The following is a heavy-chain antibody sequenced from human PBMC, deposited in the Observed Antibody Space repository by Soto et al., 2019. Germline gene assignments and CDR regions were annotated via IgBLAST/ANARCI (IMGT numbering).Heavy chain of an antibody. CDR2: IKQDGSEK. Sequence: GGSLRLSCAASGFTFSSYWMSWVRQAPGKGLEWVANIKQDGSEKYYVDSVKGRFTISRDNAKNSLYLQMNSLRAEDTAVYYCARGGFKEWLATFQVYFDYWGQGTLVTVSS. J-gene: IGHJ4*02. V-gene: IGHV3-7*01. D-gene: IGHD6-19*01. CDR3: ARGGFKEWLATFQVYFDY. CDR1: GFTFSSYW.